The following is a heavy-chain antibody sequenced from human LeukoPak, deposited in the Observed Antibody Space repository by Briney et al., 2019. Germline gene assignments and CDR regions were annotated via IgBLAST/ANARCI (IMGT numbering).Heavy chain of an antibody. CDR1: GFTFSNNG. Sequence: GGSLRLSCAASGFTFSNNGMTWVRQAPGKGLAWVSYISSSGSIIYYADSVRGRFTISRDNAKNSLFLQMNSLRAEDTAVYYCARANYDRSTYYYFDYWGQGTLVTVSS. CDR2: ISSSGSII. V-gene: IGHV3-48*03. J-gene: IGHJ4*02. CDR3: ARANYDRSTYYYFDY. D-gene: IGHD3-22*01.